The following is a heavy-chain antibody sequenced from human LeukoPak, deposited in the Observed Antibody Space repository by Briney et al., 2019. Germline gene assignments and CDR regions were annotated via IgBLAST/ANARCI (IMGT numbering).Heavy chain of an antibody. J-gene: IGHJ4*02. CDR3: ASFWSAYYTLPFAY. CDR1: GFSFNIYW. CDR2: IRHGGAET. V-gene: IGHV3-7*01. D-gene: IGHD3-3*01. Sequence: GGSLRLSCAASGFSFNIYWMNWVRLAPGKWLEWVATIRHGGAETFDVDSVKGRFAISRDNPKKSLFLQMNSLRAEDTALYYCASFWSAYYTLPFAYWGQGTLVTVST.